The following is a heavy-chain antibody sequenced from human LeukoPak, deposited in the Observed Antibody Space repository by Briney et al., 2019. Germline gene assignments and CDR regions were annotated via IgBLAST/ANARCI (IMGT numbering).Heavy chain of an antibody. D-gene: IGHD4-17*01. J-gene: IGHJ4*02. CDR2: IYYSGST. V-gene: IGHV4-39*01. Sequence: SETLSLTCTVSGGSVSRSSYYWGWIRQPPGKGLEWIGSIYYSGSTYYNPSLKSRVTISVDTSKNQFSLKLSSVTAADTAVYYCARLTVTTGPDYFDYWGQGTLVTVSS. CDR1: GGSVSRSSYY. CDR3: ARLTVTTGPDYFDY.